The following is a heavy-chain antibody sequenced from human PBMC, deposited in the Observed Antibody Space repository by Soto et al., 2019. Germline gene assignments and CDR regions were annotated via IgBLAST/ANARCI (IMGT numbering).Heavy chain of an antibody. J-gene: IGHJ4*02. D-gene: IGHD3-22*01. Sequence: PGGSLRLSCAASGFTFGNYAVTWVRQAPGKGLEWVSTISGSGGSTYYADSVKGRFTISRDNSKNTLYLQMNSLRAEDTAVYYCARGPTYCYDSSGYYYWGQGTLVTVSS. V-gene: IGHV3-23*01. CDR1: GFTFGNYA. CDR3: ARGPTYCYDSSGYYY. CDR2: ISGSGGST.